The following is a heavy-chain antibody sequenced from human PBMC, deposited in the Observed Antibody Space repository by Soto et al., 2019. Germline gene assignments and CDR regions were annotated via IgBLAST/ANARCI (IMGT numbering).Heavy chain of an antibody. V-gene: IGHV1-2*04. Sequence: ASVKVSCKASGYTFTGYYMHWVRQAPGQGLEWMGWINPNSGGTNYAQKFQGWVTMTRDTSISTAYMELSRLRSDDTAVYYCARDARLGELSFLDYCGQGTLVTVSS. CDR2: INPNSGGT. D-gene: IGHD3-16*02. CDR1: GYTFTGYY. J-gene: IGHJ4*02. CDR3: ARDARLGELSFLDY.